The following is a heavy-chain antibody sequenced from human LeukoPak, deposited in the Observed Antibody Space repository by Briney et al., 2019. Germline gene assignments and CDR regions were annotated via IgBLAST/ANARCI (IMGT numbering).Heavy chain of an antibody. J-gene: IGHJ3*02. CDR1: GFTFSSYS. D-gene: IGHD2-2*01. Sequence: GGSLRLSCAASGFTFSSYSMNWVRQAPGKGLEWVSYISSSSSTIYYADSVKGRFTISRDNAKNSLYLQMNSLRAEDTAVYYCARDGIVVVPADDAFDIWGQGTMVTVSS. V-gene: IGHV3-48*01. CDR3: ARDGIVVVPADDAFDI. CDR2: ISSSSSTI.